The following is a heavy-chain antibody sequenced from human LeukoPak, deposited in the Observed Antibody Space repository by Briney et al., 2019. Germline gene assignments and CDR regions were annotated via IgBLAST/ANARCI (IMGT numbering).Heavy chain of an antibody. CDR2: IYGGGST. D-gene: IGHD3-10*01. CDR3: ARGQSSGSYYTYYFDS. CDR1: GFTVSRNY. Sequence: GGSLRLSCAASGFTVSRNYMSWVRQAPGKGLEWVSVIYGGGSTNYADPVKGRFTISRDISKNTLYLQMNNLRAGDTAVYYCARGQSSGSYYTYYFDSWGQGTLVTVSS. J-gene: IGHJ4*02. V-gene: IGHV3-66*01.